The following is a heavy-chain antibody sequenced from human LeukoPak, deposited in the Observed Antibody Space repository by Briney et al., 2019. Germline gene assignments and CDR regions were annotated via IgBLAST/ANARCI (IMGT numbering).Heavy chain of an antibody. D-gene: IGHD6-6*01. Sequence: GGSLRLSCAASGFTVSSNYMSWVRQAPGKGLEWVSVIYSGGSTYYADSVKGRFTISRHNSKNTLYLQMNSLRAEDTAVYYCAKDLYSSSSSFDYWGQGTLVTVSS. CDR2: IYSGGST. J-gene: IGHJ4*02. CDR1: GFTVSSNY. V-gene: IGHV3-53*04. CDR3: AKDLYSSSSSFDY.